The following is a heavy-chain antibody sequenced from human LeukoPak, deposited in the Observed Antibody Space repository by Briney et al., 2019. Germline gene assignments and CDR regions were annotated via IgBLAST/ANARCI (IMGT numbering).Heavy chain of an antibody. V-gene: IGHV3-15*01. CDR3: TTDSPAVGATVL. CDR2: IKGKTDGGTT. D-gene: IGHD1-26*01. Sequence: GGSLRLSCGACGFPLSKAWMSWVRQAPGRGVDWVGRIKGKTDGGTTDYAAPVKGRFPISRDDSKNTLYLQMNSLKPEDTAVYYCTTDSPAVGATVLWGQGTLVTVSS. CDR1: GFPLSKAW. J-gene: IGHJ4*02.